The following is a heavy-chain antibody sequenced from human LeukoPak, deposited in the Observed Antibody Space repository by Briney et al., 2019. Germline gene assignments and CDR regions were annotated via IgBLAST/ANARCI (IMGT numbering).Heavy chain of an antibody. J-gene: IGHJ4*02. V-gene: IGHV3-48*03. CDR2: ISSSGSTI. CDR1: GFTFSSYE. CDR3: ARDGGRGYCTNGVCYRGFGY. D-gene: IGHD2-8*01. Sequence: PGGSLRLSCAASGFTFSSYEMNWVRQAPGKGLEWVSYISSSGSTIYYADSVKGRFTISRDNAKNSLYLQMNSLRAEDTAVYYCARDGGRGYCTNGVCYRGFGYWGQGTLVTVSS.